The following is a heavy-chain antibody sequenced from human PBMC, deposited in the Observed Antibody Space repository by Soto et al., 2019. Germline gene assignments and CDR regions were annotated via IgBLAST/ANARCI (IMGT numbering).Heavy chain of an antibody. CDR3: ARSQDIVVVPAASYYYYGMDV. V-gene: IGHV3-11*06. J-gene: IGHJ6*02. Sequence: QVQLVESGGGLVKPGGSLRLSCAASGFTFSDYYMSWIRQAPGKGLEWVSYISSSSSYTNYADSVKGRFTISRDNAKNALYLQMNSLRAEDTAVYYCARSQDIVVVPAASYYYYGMDVWGQGTTVTVSS. CDR2: ISSSSSYT. D-gene: IGHD2-2*01. CDR1: GFTFSDYY.